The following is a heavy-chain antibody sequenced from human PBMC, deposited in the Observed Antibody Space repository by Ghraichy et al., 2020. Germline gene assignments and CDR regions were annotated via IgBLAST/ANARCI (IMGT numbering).Heavy chain of an antibody. D-gene: IGHD3-22*01. J-gene: IGHJ6*02. CDR1: GFTFSSYS. V-gene: IGHV3-21*01. Sequence: EGSLRLSCAASGFTFSSYSMNWVRQAPGKGLEWVSSISSSSSYIYYADSVKGRFTISRDNAKNSLYLQMNSLRAEDTAVYYCARFYDSSGYYSYYYYGMDVWGQGTTVTVSS. CDR2: ISSSSSYI. CDR3: ARFYDSSGYYSYYYYGMDV.